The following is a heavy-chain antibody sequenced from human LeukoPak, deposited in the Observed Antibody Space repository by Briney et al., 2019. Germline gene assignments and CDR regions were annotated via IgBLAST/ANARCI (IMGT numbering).Heavy chain of an antibody. J-gene: IGHJ6*02. D-gene: IGHD3-16*01. CDR1: GGSISSYY. CDR2: IDYSGST. Sequence: SETLSLTCTVSGGSISSYYWSWIRQPPGKGLEWIGYIDYSGSTNYNPSLKSRVTISVDTSKNQFSLKLSSVTAADTAVYYCARMGYYYYGMDVWGQGTTVTVSS. V-gene: IGHV4-59*01. CDR3: ARMGYYYYGMDV.